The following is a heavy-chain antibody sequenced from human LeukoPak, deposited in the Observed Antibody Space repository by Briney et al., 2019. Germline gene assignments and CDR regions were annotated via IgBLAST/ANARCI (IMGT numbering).Heavy chain of an antibody. CDR1: GFTFSSYG. Sequence: QPGRSLRLSCAASGFTFSSYGMHWVRQAPGKGLEWVAVISYDGSNKYYADSVKGRFTISRDNSKNTLYLQMNSLRAEDTAVYYCAKAEGLRFLEWPWGLFVDYWGQGTLVTVSS. CDR2: ISYDGSNK. J-gene: IGHJ4*02. CDR3: AKAEGLRFLEWPWGLFVDY. D-gene: IGHD3-3*01. V-gene: IGHV3-30*18.